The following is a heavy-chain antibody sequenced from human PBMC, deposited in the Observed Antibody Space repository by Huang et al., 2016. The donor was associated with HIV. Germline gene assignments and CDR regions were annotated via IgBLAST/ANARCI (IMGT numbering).Heavy chain of an antibody. CDR2: VNHRGSA. D-gene: IGHD3-16*01. Sequence: QVRLHQWGTGLVRPSETLSLTCAVYGGPLSGHYWSWVRLPPGGSLEWLGEVNHRGSANYNPSLNRRLSMSIDTSKKQFSLKLGSVTAADTALSYCARSLMGEDPFDIWGQGTLVTVSS. CDR1: GGPLSGHY. V-gene: IGHV4-34*01. J-gene: IGHJ3*02. CDR3: ARSLMGEDPFDI.